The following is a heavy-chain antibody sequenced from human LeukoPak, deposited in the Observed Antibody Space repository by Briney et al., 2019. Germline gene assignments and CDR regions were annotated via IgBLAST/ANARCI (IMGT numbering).Heavy chain of an antibody. Sequence: PGGSLRLSCAASGFTFSSYAMSWVRQAPGKGLEWVSVISGSGTNTYYADSVKGRFTISRGNSKNTLYLQMNGLRAEDTALYYCVKHSAPVLAAARFDYWGQGNLVTVSS. J-gene: IGHJ4*02. D-gene: IGHD2-2*01. V-gene: IGHV3-23*01. CDR3: VKHSAPVLAAARFDY. CDR2: ISGSGTNT. CDR1: GFTFSSYA.